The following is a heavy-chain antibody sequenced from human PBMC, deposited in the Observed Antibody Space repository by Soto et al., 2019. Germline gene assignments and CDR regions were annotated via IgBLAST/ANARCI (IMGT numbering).Heavy chain of an antibody. CDR3: ARGGYYDNVWGKLSHYGLEK. CDR2: ISPYDDKT. Sequence: ASLKVACKTSGYTFIKYGVACVRHTNGHGLELIGWISPYDDKTIYAQKFQGRVTMTADRPTRTVYLDLRSLKSNDTAVYYCARGGYYDNVWGKLSHYGLEKWGQGTSVTVSS. CDR1: GYTFIKYG. J-gene: IGHJ6*02. V-gene: IGHV1-18*01. D-gene: IGHD3-16*01.